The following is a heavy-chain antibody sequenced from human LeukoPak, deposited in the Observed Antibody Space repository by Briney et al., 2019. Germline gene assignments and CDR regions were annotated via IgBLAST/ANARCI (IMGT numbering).Heavy chain of an antibody. Sequence: PGGSLRLSCAASGFTFSQDWMSWVRQAPGKGLEWVGRIRNQLDGGTADYAAPVEGRITISRDDSTNTLYLQMNSLKTEDTGLYYCTKLNARDASAFWGQGTMVTVSP. D-gene: IGHD1-7*01. CDR2: IRNQLDGGTA. V-gene: IGHV3-15*01. CDR3: TKLNARDASAF. J-gene: IGHJ3*01. CDR1: GFTFSQDW.